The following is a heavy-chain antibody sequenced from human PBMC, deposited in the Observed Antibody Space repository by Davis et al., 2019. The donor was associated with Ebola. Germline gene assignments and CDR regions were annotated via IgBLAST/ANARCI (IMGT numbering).Heavy chain of an antibody. CDR2: IYHSGIT. D-gene: IGHD4-23*01. CDR1: GGSISSYY. J-gene: IGHJ4*02. CDR3: ARGRALHDSGGNSGFDF. Sequence: SETLSLTCTVSGGSISSYYWSWIRQPPGKGLEWIGYIYHSGITKYNPSLKSRATISLDTSKNHFSLTLTSVTAEDTAVYYCARGRALHDSGGNSGFDFWGQGMLVTVSS. V-gene: IGHV4-59*01.